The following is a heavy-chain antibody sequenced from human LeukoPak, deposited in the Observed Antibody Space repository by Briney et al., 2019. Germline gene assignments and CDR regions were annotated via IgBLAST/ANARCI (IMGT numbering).Heavy chain of an antibody. CDR1: GFTFSSYA. J-gene: IGHJ4*02. D-gene: IGHD2-15*01. CDR2: ISGGGGST. CDR3: ANGWSPDY. Sequence: GGSLRLSCAASGFTFSSYAMSWVRQAPGKGLEWVSTISGGGGSTFYADSVKGRFTISRDNSKNTLYLQMNSLRAEDTAVYHCANGWSPDYWGRGTLVTVSS. V-gene: IGHV3-23*01.